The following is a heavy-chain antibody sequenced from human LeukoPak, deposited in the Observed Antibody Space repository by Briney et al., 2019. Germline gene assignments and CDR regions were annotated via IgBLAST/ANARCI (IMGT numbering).Heavy chain of an antibody. Sequence: GGSLRLSCAASGFTFSSYGMHWVRQAPGKGLEWVAFIRYDGSNKYYADSVKGRFTISRDNAKNSLYLQMNSLRAEDTAVYYCARVFNWASGYFDYWGQGTLVTVSS. J-gene: IGHJ4*02. CDR3: ARVFNWASGYFDY. D-gene: IGHD7-27*01. V-gene: IGHV3-30*02. CDR2: IRYDGSNK. CDR1: GFTFSSYG.